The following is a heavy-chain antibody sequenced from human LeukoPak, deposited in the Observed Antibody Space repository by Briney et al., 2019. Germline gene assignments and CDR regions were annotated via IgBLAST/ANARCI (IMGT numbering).Heavy chain of an antibody. Sequence: KPSETLSLTCTVSGYSISSGYYWGWIRQPPGKGLEWIGSIYHSGSTYYNPSLKSRVTISVDTSKNQFSLKLSSVTAADTAVYYCARQYDSSGYYVYYWGQGTLVTVSS. CDR3: ARQYDSSGYYVYY. D-gene: IGHD3-22*01. CDR2: IYHSGST. J-gene: IGHJ4*02. V-gene: IGHV4-38-2*02. CDR1: GYSISSGYY.